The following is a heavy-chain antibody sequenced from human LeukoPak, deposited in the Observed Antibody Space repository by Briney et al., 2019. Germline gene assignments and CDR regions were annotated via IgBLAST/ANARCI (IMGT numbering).Heavy chain of an antibody. D-gene: IGHD5-18*01. CDR1: RYTLTELS. Sequence: AASVKVSCKVSRYTLTELSMHWVRQAPGKGLEWMGGFAPEDGETIYAQKFQGRVTMTEDTSTDTAYMELSSLRSEDTAVYYCATAWKRGYSYGYFDYWGQGTLVTVSS. CDR2: FAPEDGET. CDR3: ATAWKRGYSYGYFDY. V-gene: IGHV1-24*01. J-gene: IGHJ4*02.